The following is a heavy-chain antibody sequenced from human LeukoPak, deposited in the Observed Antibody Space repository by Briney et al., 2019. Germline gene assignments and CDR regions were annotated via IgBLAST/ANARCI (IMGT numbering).Heavy chain of an antibody. D-gene: IGHD3-22*01. J-gene: IGHJ4*02. Sequence: PSETLSLTCAVYGGSFSGYYWSWIRQPPGKGLEWIGEINHSGSTNYNPSLKSRVTISVDTSKNQFSLKLSSVTAADTAVYYCARTDYFDSSGYKYYFDYWGPGTLVTVSS. CDR2: INHSGST. CDR3: ARTDYFDSSGYKYYFDY. V-gene: IGHV4-34*01. CDR1: GGSFSGYY.